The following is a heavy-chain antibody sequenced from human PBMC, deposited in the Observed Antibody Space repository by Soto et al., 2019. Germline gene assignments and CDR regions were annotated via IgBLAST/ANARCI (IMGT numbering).Heavy chain of an antibody. J-gene: IGHJ4*02. D-gene: IGHD1-26*01. CDR2: IIPMFGTG. V-gene: IGHV1-69*06. Sequence: QVQLVQSGAEVKKPGSSVKVSCKASGGTFSTYAISWVRQAPGQGLEWMGGIIPMFGTGNYAQKFQGRVTITADKSTTTAYMELSSLRSEDTAVYYGVRCLGWELPFDYWGQGTLVTVSS. CDR3: VRCLGWELPFDY. CDR1: GGTFSTYA.